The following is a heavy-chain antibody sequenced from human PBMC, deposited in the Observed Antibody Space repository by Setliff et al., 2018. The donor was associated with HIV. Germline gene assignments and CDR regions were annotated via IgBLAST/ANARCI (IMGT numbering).Heavy chain of an antibody. CDR2: IKSKTDGGTT. CDR3: ARDPDYGDFIALDI. Sequence: GGSLRLSCAASGFTFSSFGMHWVRQAPGKGLEWVGRIKSKTDGGTTDYAAPVKGRITISRDDSKNTLYLQMNSLKTEDTAVYYCARDPDYGDFIALDIWGQGTMVTVSS. V-gene: IGHV3-15*01. D-gene: IGHD4-17*01. J-gene: IGHJ3*02. CDR1: GFTFSSFG.